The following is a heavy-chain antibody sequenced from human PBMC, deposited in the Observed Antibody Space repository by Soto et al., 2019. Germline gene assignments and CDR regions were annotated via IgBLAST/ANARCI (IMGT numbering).Heavy chain of an antibody. Sequence: GASVKVSCKASGYTFTSYGISWVRQAPGQGLEWMGWISAYNGNTNYAQKLQGRVTMTTDTSTSTAYMELRSLRSDDTAVYYCARVWGVVVGAPKPADYWGQGTLVTVST. D-gene: IGHD2-15*01. CDR3: ARVWGVVVGAPKPADY. J-gene: IGHJ4*02. CDR2: ISAYNGNT. V-gene: IGHV1-18*01. CDR1: GYTFTSYG.